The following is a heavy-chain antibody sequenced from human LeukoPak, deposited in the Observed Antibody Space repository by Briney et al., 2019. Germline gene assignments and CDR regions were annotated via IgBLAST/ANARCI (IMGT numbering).Heavy chain of an antibody. J-gene: IGHJ5*01. D-gene: IGHD2-15*01. CDR2: INHSGST. CDR3: ARDIAHCGSGICYNIRFDS. CDR1: GGSFSGYY. Sequence: SETLSLTRAVYGGSFSGYYWSWIRQPPGKGLEWIGEINHSGSTNYNPSLKRRVTISVDTSKNPFSLKLSSVTAADTAVYYCARDIAHCGSGICYNIRFDSWGQGTLVTVSS. V-gene: IGHV4-34*01.